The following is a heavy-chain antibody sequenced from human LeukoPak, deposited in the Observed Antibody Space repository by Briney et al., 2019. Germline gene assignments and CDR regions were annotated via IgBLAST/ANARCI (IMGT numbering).Heavy chain of an antibody. CDR1: GYSFTSYW. J-gene: IGHJ4*02. Sequence: GESLKISCKGSGYSFTSYWISWVRQMPGKGLEWMGRIDPSDSYTNYSPSFQGHVRISADKSNSTAYLQWSSLKASDTAMYYCARVPKSNYDSSGYSDYWGQGTLVTVSS. CDR3: ARVPKSNYDSSGYSDY. D-gene: IGHD3-22*01. V-gene: IGHV5-10-1*01. CDR2: IDPSDSYT.